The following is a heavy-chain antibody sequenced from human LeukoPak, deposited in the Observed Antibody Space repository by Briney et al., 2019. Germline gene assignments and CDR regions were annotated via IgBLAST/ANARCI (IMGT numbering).Heavy chain of an antibody. V-gene: IGHV1-2*02. CDR1: GYTFTGYY. J-gene: IGHJ6*03. CDR3: ARVRYDYVRGNLHYYYYMDV. D-gene: IGHD3-16*01. CDR2: INPNSGAT. Sequence: GASVTVSCKASGYTFTGYYMHWVRQAPGQGLEWMGWINPNSGATNYAQNFQGRVTMTRDTSISTAYMELSRLRSDDTAVYYCARVRYDYVRGNLHYYYYMDVWGKGTTVTISS.